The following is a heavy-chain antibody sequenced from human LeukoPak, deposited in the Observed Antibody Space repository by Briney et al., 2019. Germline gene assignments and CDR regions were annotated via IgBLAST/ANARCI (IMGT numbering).Heavy chain of an antibody. CDR1: GFTFTNYA. J-gene: IGHJ5*02. CDR3: ARGRNNRDLYNWFDP. Sequence: PGGSLRLSCAASGFTFTNYAMSWVRQTPGKGLEWVAATVGSRPDTYHADSVKGRFTVSRDNSRNTLYLQMNSLRAEDMAVYYCARGRNNRDLYNWFDPWGQGTLVTVSS. D-gene: IGHD1-14*01. V-gene: IGHV3-23*01. CDR2: TVGSRPDT.